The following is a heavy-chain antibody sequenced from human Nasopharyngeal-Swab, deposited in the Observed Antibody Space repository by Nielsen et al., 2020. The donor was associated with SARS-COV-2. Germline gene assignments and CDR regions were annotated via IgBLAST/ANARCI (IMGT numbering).Heavy chain of an antibody. J-gene: IGHJ5*02. CDR1: GGSINRKRYY. Sequence: SETLSLTCTVSGGSINRKRYYWGWIRQTPGKGLDWIGSVYFDGTTYYNPSLKTRVTISADTSKNQFSLRLTSVTAADTAVYFCARRKTSPYFDPWGQGTLVTVSS. V-gene: IGHV4-39*01. CDR3: ARRKTSPYFDP. CDR2: VYFDGTT.